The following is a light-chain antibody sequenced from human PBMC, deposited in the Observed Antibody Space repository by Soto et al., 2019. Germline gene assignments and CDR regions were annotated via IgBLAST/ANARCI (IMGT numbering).Light chain of an antibody. J-gene: IGLJ2*01. V-gene: IGLV2-14*01. CDR2: EVS. CDR3: SSYTITSTLV. Sequence: QSVLTQPASVSGSPGQSITISCTGASSDIGAYNYVSWYQQHPGKAPKLMIYEVSNRPSGVSNRFSGSKSGNTASLTISGLQAEDEADYYCSSYTITSTLVIGGGTKVTVL. CDR1: SSDIGAYNY.